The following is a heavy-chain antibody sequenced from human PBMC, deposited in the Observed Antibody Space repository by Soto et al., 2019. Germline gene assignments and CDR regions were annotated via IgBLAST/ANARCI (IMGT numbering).Heavy chain of an antibody. D-gene: IGHD2-2*01. Sequence: PSETLSLTCTVSGGSIDSGDYYWSWIRQPPGKGLEWIGYVYYSGTTNYNPFLKSRVTLSLDKSKNQFSLNLNSVTAADTAVYYCARQRITPAQYFFDYWGQGSLVSVSS. J-gene: IGHJ4*02. CDR2: VYYSGTT. CDR1: GGSIDSGDYY. V-gene: IGHV4-61*08. CDR3: ARQRITPAQYFFDY.